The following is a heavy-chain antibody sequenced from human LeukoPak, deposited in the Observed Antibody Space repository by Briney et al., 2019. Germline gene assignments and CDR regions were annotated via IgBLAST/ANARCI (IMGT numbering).Heavy chain of an antibody. D-gene: IGHD4-17*01. CDR3: ASDYGDYDLRH. Sequence: PSETLSLTCTVSGGSISSYYWSWIRQPPGKGLEWIGYIYYSGSTNYNPSLKSRVTISVDTSKNQFSLKLSSVTAADTAVYYCASDYGDYDLRHWGQGTLVTVSS. CDR1: GGSISSYY. J-gene: IGHJ4*02. CDR2: IYYSGST. V-gene: IGHV4-59*01.